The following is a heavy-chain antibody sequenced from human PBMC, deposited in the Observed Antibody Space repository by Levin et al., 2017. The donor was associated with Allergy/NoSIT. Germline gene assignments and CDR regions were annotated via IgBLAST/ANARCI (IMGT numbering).Heavy chain of an antibody. J-gene: IGHJ6*02. CDR1: GGTFSSYA. V-gene: IGHV1-69*06. D-gene: IGHD2-15*01. Sequence: ASVKVSCKASGGTFSSYAISWVRQAPGQGLEWMGGIIPIFGTANYAQKFQGRVTITADKSTSTAYMELSSLRSEDTAVYYCARVVVVVVAATRYYYYYGMDVWGQGTTVTVSS. CDR2: IIPIFGTA. CDR3: ARVVVVVVAATRYYYYYGMDV.